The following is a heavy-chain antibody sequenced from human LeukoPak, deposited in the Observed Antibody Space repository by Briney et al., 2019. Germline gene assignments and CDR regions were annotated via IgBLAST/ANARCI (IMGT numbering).Heavy chain of an antibody. J-gene: IGHJ4*02. CDR1: GGSISSGDYY. V-gene: IGHV4-30-4*08. CDR2: IYYSGST. D-gene: IGHD3-16*02. CDR3: ARESRGNIAYDYVWGSYRPYYFDY. Sequence: SGTLSLTCTVSGGSISSGDYYWSWIRQPPGKGLEWIGYIYYSGSTYYNPSLKSRVTISVDTSKNQFSLKLSSVTAADTAVYYCARESRGNIAYDYVWGSYRPYYFDYWGQGTLVTVSS.